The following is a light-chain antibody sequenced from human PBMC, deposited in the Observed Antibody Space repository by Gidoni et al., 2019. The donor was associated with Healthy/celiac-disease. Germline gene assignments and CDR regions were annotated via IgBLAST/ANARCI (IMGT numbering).Light chain of an antibody. V-gene: IGKV3-15*01. Sequence: EIVMTQSPATLSVSPEERATLSCRASQSVSSNLAWYQQKPGQAPRLLISGASSGSGTEFTLTISSLQSEDFAVYYCQQYNNWWTFGQGTKVEIK. CDR1: QSVSSN. CDR3: QQYNNWWT. J-gene: IGKJ1*01. CDR2: GAS.